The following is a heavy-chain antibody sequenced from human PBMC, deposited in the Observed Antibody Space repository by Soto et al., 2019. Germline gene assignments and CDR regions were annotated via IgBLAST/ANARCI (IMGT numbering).Heavy chain of an antibody. Sequence: ASETLSLTCAVSGYSISSGYYWGWIRQPPGKGLEWIGSIYHSGSTYYNPSLTSRVTISVDTSKNQFSLKLSSVTAADTAVYYCARYCSGGSCPTPYGMDVWGQGTTVTVSS. D-gene: IGHD2-15*01. CDR1: GYSISSGYY. CDR2: IYHSGST. V-gene: IGHV4-38-2*01. J-gene: IGHJ6*02. CDR3: ARYCSGGSCPTPYGMDV.